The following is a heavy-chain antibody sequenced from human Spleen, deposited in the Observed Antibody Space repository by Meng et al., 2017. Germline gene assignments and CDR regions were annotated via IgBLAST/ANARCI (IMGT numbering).Heavy chain of an antibody. CDR1: GFTFSSYG. Sequence: GGSLRLSCAASGFTFSSYGMHWVRQVPGKGLVWVSRINGDGSSTNYADSVKGRFTISRDNAKNTLYLQMNSLRAEDTAVYYCARASSSSGYAPDYWGQGTLVTVSS. D-gene: IGHD5-12*01. CDR2: INGDGSST. J-gene: IGHJ4*02. CDR3: ARASSSSGYAPDY. V-gene: IGHV3-74*01.